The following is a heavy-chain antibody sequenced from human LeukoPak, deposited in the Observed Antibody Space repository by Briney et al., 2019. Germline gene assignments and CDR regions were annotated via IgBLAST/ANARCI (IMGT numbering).Heavy chain of an antibody. CDR3: ARDRETVQHQD. J-gene: IGHJ4*02. CDR1: GYTFTNYG. CDR2: ISAYSGNT. Sequence: ASVRVSCTTSGYTFTNYGISWVRQAPGQGLEWMGWISAYSGNTHYVQKFRGRVAMTTDTPPSTGSLDRGGLRSDGTAVYVCARDRETVQHQDWGQGTLVTVAS. V-gene: IGHV1-18*01. D-gene: IGHD1-1*01.